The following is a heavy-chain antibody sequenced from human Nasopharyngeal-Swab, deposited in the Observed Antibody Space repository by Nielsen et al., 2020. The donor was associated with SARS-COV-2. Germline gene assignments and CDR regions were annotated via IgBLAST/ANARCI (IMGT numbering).Heavy chain of an antibody. D-gene: IGHD4/OR15-4a*01. V-gene: IGHV3-30-3*01. J-gene: IGHJ4*02. CDR3: ARVGGAIDY. Sequence: WGSLRLSCAASGFTFSSYAMHWVRQAPGQGLEWVAVISYDGSNKYYADSVKGRFTISRDNSKNTLYLQMNSLRAEDTAVYYCARVGGAIDYWGQGTLVTVSS. CDR1: GFTFSSYA. CDR2: ISYDGSNK.